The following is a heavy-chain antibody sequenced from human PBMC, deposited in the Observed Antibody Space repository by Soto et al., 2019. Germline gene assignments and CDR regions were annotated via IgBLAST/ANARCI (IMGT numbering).Heavy chain of an antibody. Sequence: ASVKVSCKASGYTFTSYGISWVRQAPGQGLEWMGWISAYNGNTNYAQKLQGRVTMITDTSTSTAYMELRSLRSDDTAVYYCARGRYSSSWYPYFDYWGQGTLVTVS. V-gene: IGHV1-18*01. J-gene: IGHJ4*02. CDR3: ARGRYSSSWYPYFDY. CDR1: GYTFTSYG. D-gene: IGHD6-13*01. CDR2: ISAYNGNT.